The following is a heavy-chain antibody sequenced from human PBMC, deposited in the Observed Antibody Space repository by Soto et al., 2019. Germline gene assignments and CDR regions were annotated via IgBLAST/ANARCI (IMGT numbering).Heavy chain of an antibody. J-gene: IGHJ6*02. V-gene: IGHV3-21*01. CDR3: ARYDSSGYYWPYYYYGMDV. Sequence: SLRLSCAASGFTFSTYSMNWVRQAPGKGLEWVSSISDSSSYIYYAGSVKGRFTISRDNAKNSLYLQMNSLRAEDTAVYYCARYDSSGYYWPYYYYGMDVWGQGTTVTVSS. CDR1: GFTFSTYS. CDR2: ISDSSSYI. D-gene: IGHD3-22*01.